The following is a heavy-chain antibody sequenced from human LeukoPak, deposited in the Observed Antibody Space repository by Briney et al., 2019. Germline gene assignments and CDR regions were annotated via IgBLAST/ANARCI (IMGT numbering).Heavy chain of an antibody. J-gene: IGHJ4*02. Sequence: GGSLRLSCAASGFTVSSNYMSWVRQAPGKGLEWVSVIYSGGSTYYADSVKGRFTISRDNSKNTLYLQMNSLRAEDTAVHYCARVRFGELLPDYWGQGTLVTVSS. D-gene: IGHD3-10*01. CDR3: ARVRFGELLPDY. CDR2: IYSGGST. CDR1: GFTVSSNY. V-gene: IGHV3-53*01.